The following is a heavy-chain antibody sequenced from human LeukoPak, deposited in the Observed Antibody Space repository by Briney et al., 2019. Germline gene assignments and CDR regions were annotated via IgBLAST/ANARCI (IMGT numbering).Heavy chain of an antibody. V-gene: IGHV3-7*01. CDR2: INQDGNRE. D-gene: IGHD2-15*01. Sequence: GGSLRLSCAGPGFPFSNYWMAWVRQAPGQGLEWVANINQDGNRENSVDSVKGRFSISRDKAKKLIFLQMHSLRVEDTAVYYCASTFPDCNDGSCAWGGQGTLVTVSS. J-gene: IGHJ4*02. CDR1: GFPFSNYW. CDR3: ASTFPDCNDGSCAW.